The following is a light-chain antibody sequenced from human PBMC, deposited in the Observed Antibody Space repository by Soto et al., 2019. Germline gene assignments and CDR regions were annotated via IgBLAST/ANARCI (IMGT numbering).Light chain of an antibody. J-gene: IGLJ2*01. Sequence: QSALTQPPSASGSPGQSVTISCAGTSSDVGGYNFVSWYQQHPGKVPKLMIYEVIKRPSGVPDRFSGSKSGNTASLTVSGLHAEDEADYYCSSYSGSDNFVVFGGGTRSPS. CDR3: SSYSGSDNFVV. CDR2: EVI. V-gene: IGLV2-8*01. CDR1: SSDVGGYNF.